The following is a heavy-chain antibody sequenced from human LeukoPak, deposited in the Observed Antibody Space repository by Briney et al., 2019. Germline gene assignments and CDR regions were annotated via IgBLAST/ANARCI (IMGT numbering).Heavy chain of an antibody. J-gene: IGHJ4*02. Sequence: QSGGSLRLSCAASGFTFSSYWMSWVRQAPGKGLEWVANIKQDGSEKYYVDSVKGRFTISRDNAKNSLYLQMNSLRAEDTAVYYCAKVNDFWLRYFDYWGQGTLVTVSS. CDR1: GFTFSSYW. D-gene: IGHD3-3*01. CDR3: AKVNDFWLRYFDY. CDR2: IKQDGSEK. V-gene: IGHV3-7*03.